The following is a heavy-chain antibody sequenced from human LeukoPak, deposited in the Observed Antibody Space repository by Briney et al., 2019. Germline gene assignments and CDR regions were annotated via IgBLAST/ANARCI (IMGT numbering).Heavy chain of an antibody. CDR1: GGSISSSSYY. J-gene: IGHJ4*02. Sequence: SETLSLTCTVSGGSISSSSYYWGWIRQPPGKGLEWIGYIYYSGSTNYNPSLKSRVTISVDTSKNQFSLKLSSVTAADTAVYYCARVRGAGSVDYWGQGTLVTVSS. CDR3: ARVRGAGSVDY. V-gene: IGHV4-61*05. D-gene: IGHD2-15*01. CDR2: IYYSGST.